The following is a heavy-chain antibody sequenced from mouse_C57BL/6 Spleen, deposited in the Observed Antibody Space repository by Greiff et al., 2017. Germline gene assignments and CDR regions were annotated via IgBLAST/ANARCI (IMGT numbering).Heavy chain of an antibody. CDR2: IYPRSGNT. CDR3: ARRDYGSSYVLYYAMDY. CDR1: GYTFTSYG. V-gene: IGHV1-81*01. D-gene: IGHD1-1*01. J-gene: IGHJ4*01. Sequence: QVQLQQSGAELARPGASVKLSCKASGYTFTSYGISWVKQRTGQGLEWIGEIYPRSGNTYYNEKFKGKATLTADKSSSTAYMELRSLTSEDSEVYFCARRDYGSSYVLYYAMDYWGQGTSVTVSS.